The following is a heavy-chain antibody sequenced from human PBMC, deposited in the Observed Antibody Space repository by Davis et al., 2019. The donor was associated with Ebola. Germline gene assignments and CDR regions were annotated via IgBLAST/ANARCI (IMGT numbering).Heavy chain of an antibody. CDR3: AKEGITIFGVVIEHYYYMDV. CDR2: IIPIFGTA. J-gene: IGHJ6*03. V-gene: IGHV1-69*13. CDR1: GGTFSSYA. Sequence: SVKVSCKASGGTFSSYAISWVRQAPGQGLEWMGGIIPIFGTANYAQKFQGRVTITADESTSTAYMELNSLRAEDTAVYSCAKEGITIFGVVIEHYYYMDVWGKGTTVTVSS. D-gene: IGHD3-3*01.